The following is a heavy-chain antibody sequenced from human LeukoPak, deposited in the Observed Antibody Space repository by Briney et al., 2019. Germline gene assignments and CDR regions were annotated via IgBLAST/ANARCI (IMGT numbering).Heavy chain of an antibody. V-gene: IGHV1-18*01. CDR1: GGTFSSYA. D-gene: IGHD1-1*01. CDR3: ARAVQLDDFDY. Sequence: ASVKVSCKASGGTFSSYAISWVRQAPGQGLEWMGWISAYNGNTNYAQKLQGRVTMTTDTSTSTAYMELRSLRSDDTAVYYCARAVQLDDFDYWGQGTLVTVSS. CDR2: ISAYNGNT. J-gene: IGHJ4*02.